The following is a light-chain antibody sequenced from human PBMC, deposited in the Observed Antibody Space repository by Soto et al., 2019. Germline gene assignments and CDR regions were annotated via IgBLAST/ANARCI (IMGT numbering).Light chain of an antibody. CDR3: LQYDTWPPGT. J-gene: IGKJ1*01. CDR1: EDVSSK. Sequence: ILMTQSPATLSVSPGGRATLSCRASEDVSSKLAWYQQKPGLPPRLVIYDASTRATGMPGRFSGSGSGKDFTLTISGLQSEDFAIYYCLQYDTWPPGTFGQGTKVEI. V-gene: IGKV3-15*01. CDR2: DAS.